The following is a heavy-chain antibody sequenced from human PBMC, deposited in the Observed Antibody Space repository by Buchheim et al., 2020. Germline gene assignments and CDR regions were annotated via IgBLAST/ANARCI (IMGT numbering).Heavy chain of an antibody. CDR1: GGSVSSGSYY. CDR2: IYYSGRT. J-gene: IGHJ4*02. Sequence: QVQLQESGPGLVKPSETLSLTCSVSGGSVSSGSYYWSWIRQPPGKGLEWIGYIYYSGRTNYNPSLKSRVTISVDTSKNQFSLKLSSVTAADTAVYYCARRRTPVTMFDYWGQGTL. V-gene: IGHV4-61*01. D-gene: IGHD4-17*01. CDR3: ARRRTPVTMFDY.